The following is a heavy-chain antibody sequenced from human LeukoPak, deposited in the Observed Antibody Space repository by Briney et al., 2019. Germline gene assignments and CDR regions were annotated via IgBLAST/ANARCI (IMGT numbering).Heavy chain of an antibody. CDR3: ARDYHSSSWPGY. Sequence: PGGSLRLSCAASGFTFSSYAMHWVRQAPGKGLEWVAVIWYDGSNKYYADSVKGRFTISRDNSKNTLYLQMNSLRAEDTAVYYCARDYHSSSWPGYWGQGTLVTVSS. V-gene: IGHV3-33*08. CDR2: IWYDGSNK. CDR1: GFTFSSYA. D-gene: IGHD6-13*01. J-gene: IGHJ4*02.